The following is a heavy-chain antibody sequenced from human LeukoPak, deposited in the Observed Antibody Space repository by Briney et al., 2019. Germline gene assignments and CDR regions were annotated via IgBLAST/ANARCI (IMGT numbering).Heavy chain of an antibody. Sequence: GGSLRLSCAASGFTFSSFAMSWVRQAPGKGLEWVSYISSSGSTIYYADSVKGRFTISRDNAKNSLYLQMNSLRAEDTAVYYCARDVPRELLFDYWGQGTLVTVSS. D-gene: IGHD1-26*01. CDR2: ISSSGSTI. CDR3: ARDVPRELLFDY. CDR1: GFTFSSFA. V-gene: IGHV3-48*03. J-gene: IGHJ4*02.